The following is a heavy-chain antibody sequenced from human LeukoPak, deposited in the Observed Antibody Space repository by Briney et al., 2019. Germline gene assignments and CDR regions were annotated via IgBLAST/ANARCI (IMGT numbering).Heavy chain of an antibody. CDR1: ADSVYKMGA. J-gene: IGHJ5*02. D-gene: IGHD1-26*01. V-gene: IGHV6-1*01. CDR3: SGWALS. Sequence: SQTLSLTCAVSADSVYKMGAWNWIRQSPSRGLEWLGRTYLRSGWHTDYAFSVRGRLTITADTSKNHFSLQLASVAPEDSAVYCASGWALSWGQGTLVTVSS. CDR2: TYLRSGWHT.